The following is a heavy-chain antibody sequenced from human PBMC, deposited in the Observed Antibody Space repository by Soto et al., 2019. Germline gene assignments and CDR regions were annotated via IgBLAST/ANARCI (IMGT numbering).Heavy chain of an antibody. D-gene: IGHD2-2*01. V-gene: IGHV1-69*01. Sequence: QVQLVQSGAEVKKPGPSGKSSCKAPEAPSGSMPISWVGKPLGQGLGWRGGTIPISETTNYAQKFQGRVTITAEESKSTAYMELSSLRSEDTAVYYCARSQGSSTSLEIYYYYYYGMDVWGQGTTVTVSS. CDR3: ARSQGSSTSLEIYYYYYYGMDV. CDR1: EAPSGSMP. J-gene: IGHJ6*02. CDR2: TIPISETT.